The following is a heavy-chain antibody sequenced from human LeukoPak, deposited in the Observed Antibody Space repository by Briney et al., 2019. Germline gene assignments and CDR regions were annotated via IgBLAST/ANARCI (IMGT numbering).Heavy chain of an antibody. CDR3: AREYGSGYYFDY. CDR2: IYYSGST. Sequence: SETLSLTCTVSGDSISSYYWSWIRQPPGKGLEWIGYIYYSGSTNYNPSLKSRVTISVDTSKNQFSLKLSSVTAADTAVYYCAREYGSGYYFDYWGQGTLVTVSS. CDR1: GDSISSYY. D-gene: IGHD3-10*01. J-gene: IGHJ4*02. V-gene: IGHV4-59*01.